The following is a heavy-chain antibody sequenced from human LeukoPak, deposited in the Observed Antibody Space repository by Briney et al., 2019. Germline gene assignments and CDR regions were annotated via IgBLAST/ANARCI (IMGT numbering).Heavy chain of an antibody. CDR3: ACIVVVPAANPLVDY. Sequence: SETLSLTCTVSGGSISSGSYYWSWIRQPAGKGLEWIGRIYTSGSTNYNPSLKSRVTISVDTSKNQFSLKLSSVTAAGTAVYYCACIVVVPAANPLVDYWGQGTLVTVFS. CDR1: GGSISSGSYY. D-gene: IGHD2-2*01. J-gene: IGHJ4*02. CDR2: IYTSGST. V-gene: IGHV4-61*02.